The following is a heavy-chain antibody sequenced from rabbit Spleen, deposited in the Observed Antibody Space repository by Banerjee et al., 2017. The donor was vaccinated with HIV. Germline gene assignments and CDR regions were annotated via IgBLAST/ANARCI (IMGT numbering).Heavy chain of an antibody. CDR1: GFSFSSSYY. Sequence: QEQLEESGGGLVKPGTSLTLTCKASGFSFSSSYYMCWVRQAPGKGLEWIACIYAGSIGITYYASWAKGRFTISKTSSTTVTLQMTSLTAADTATYFCVRAGYFYDTYGPYFNLWGPGTLVTVS. CDR3: VRAGYFYDTYGPYFNL. J-gene: IGHJ4*01. D-gene: IGHD2-1*01. V-gene: IGHV1S45*01. CDR2: IYAGSIGIT.